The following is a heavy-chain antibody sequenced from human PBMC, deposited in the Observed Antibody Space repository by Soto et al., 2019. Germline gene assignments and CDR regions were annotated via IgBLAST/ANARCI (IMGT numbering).Heavy chain of an antibody. V-gene: IGHV1-18*01. D-gene: IGHD1-26*01. CDR2: ISAHNGNT. CDR1: GYTFTSYG. J-gene: IGHJ4*02. CDR3: ASGRYGDY. Sequence: QVHLVQSGAEVRKPGASVKVSCKGSGYTFTSYGITWVRQAPGQGLEWMGWISAHNGNTNYAQKLQGRVTVTRDTSTSTAYMELSSLRSDDTAVYYCASGRYGDYWGQGALVTVSS.